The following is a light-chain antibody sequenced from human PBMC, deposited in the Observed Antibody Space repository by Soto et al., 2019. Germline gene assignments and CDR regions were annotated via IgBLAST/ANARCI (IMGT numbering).Light chain of an antibody. CDR1: QSVSSSY. J-gene: IGKJ4*01. V-gene: IGKV3-20*01. Sequence: EIVLTQSPGTLSSSTGEGATLSWRASQSVSSSYLAWYQQKPGQAPRLLIYGASSRATGIPYRFSGSGSGTDFTLTISRLEPEDFAVYYCQQYGSSPLTFGGGTKVDIK. CDR3: QQYGSSPLT. CDR2: GAS.